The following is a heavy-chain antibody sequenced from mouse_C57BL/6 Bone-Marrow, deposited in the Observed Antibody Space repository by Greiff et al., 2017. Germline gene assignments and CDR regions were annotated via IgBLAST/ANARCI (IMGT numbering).Heavy chain of an antibody. D-gene: IGHD2-14*01. CDR1: GYTFTSYW. CDR3: ARGGVIWVRRDWYFDV. Sequence: QVQLQQPGAELVRPGTSVKLSCKASGYTFTSYWMHWVKQRPGQGLEWIGVIDPSDSYTNYNQKFKGKATLTVDTSSSTAYMQLSSLTSEDSAVYYWARGGVIWVRRDWYFDVWGTGTTVTVSS. V-gene: IGHV1-59*01. J-gene: IGHJ1*03. CDR2: IDPSDSYT.